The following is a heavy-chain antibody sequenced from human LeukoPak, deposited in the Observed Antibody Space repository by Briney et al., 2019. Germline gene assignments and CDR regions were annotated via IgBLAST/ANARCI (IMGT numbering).Heavy chain of an antibody. CDR2: IWYDGSKK. Sequence: PGMSLRLSCAASGFTFSSYGMEWVRQAPGKGLEWLTVIWYDGSKKYYADSVKGRFTISRDNAKNSLYLQMNSLRAEDTAVYYCARAGTGLYYYGMDVWGQGTTVTVSS. V-gene: IGHV3-33*03. CDR1: GFTFSSYG. D-gene: IGHD6-19*01. CDR3: ARAGTGLYYYGMDV. J-gene: IGHJ6*02.